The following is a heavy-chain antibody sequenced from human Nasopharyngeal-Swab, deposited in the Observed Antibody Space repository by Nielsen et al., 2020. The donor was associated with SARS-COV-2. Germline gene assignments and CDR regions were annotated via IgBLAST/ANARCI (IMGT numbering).Heavy chain of an antibody. V-gene: IGHV3-9*01. Sequence: GGSLRLSCAASGFRFDDYAMHWVRQAPGKGLEWVSGINWNSGSLAYADSVKGRFTISRDNAKNSLYLQVNSLRPEDTAFYHCAQSRGPGIITVSGAGSPFDYWGRGTLVTVSS. D-gene: IGHD6-19*01. CDR3: AQSRGPGIITVSGAGSPFDY. J-gene: IGHJ4*02. CDR1: GFRFDDYA. CDR2: INWNSGSL.